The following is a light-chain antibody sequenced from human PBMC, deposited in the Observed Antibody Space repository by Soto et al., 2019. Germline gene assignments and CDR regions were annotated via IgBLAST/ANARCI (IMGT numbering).Light chain of an antibody. CDR1: QSVSNTY. V-gene: IGKV3-15*01. CDR3: QQYNNWPPV. J-gene: IGKJ2*01. Sequence: EIVLTQSPGTLSLSPGERATLSCRASQSVSNTYLAWYQQKPGQAPRLLIYGASTRATGIPARFSGSGSGTEFTLTISSLQSEDFAVYYCQQYNNWPPVFGQGTKVDIK. CDR2: GAS.